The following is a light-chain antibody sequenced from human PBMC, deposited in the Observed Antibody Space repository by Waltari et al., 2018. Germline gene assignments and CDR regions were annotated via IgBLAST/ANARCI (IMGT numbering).Light chain of an antibody. V-gene: IGLV1-47*01. J-gene: IGLJ1*01. Sequence: QSVLTQPPSVSGTPGQRVSISCSGSVANLGSNYLYWYQHLPGPAPKLLIYRNNQRPSGVPDRFSASKYGTSASLAISGLRSEDEAVYYCASWDDSHYVFGSGTEVTVL. CDR3: ASWDDSHYV. CDR2: RNN. CDR1: VANLGSNY.